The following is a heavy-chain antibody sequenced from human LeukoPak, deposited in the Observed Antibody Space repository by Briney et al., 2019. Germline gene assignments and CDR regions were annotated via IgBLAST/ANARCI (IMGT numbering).Heavy chain of an antibody. CDR1: GFTFSDYY. Sequence: GSLRLSCAASGFTFSDYYMSWIRQAPGKGLEWVSYISSSGSTIYYADSVKGRFTISRGNAKKSLFLQMNSLRAEDTAVYYCASSRWYQPGGIDYWGQGTLVTVSS. CDR2: ISSSGSTI. CDR3: ASSRWYQPGGIDY. V-gene: IGHV3-11*01. J-gene: IGHJ4*02. D-gene: IGHD2-2*01.